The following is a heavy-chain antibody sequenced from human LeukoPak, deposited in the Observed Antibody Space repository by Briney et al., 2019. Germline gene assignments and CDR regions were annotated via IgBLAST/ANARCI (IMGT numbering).Heavy chain of an antibody. J-gene: IGHJ3*02. CDR3: ARDSRVYCYGSQWAFDI. CDR2: GIPIFGTE. V-gene: IGHV1-69*13. Sequence: GASLRVSCKPSGGTFTSYAISWVRQAPGQRLEWVGGGIPIFGTENFAQKFQGILTITADESTSTAYMELSSLRSEDTAGYCCARDSRVYCYGSQWAFDIWGQGTMVTVSS. CDR1: GGTFTSYA. D-gene: IGHD3-22*01.